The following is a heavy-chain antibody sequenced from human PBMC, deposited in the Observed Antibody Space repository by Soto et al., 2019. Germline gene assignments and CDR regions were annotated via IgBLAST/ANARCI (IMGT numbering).Heavy chain of an antibody. CDR3: ALRKTGSYFDY. CDR1: RXPVSTYA. D-gene: IGHD1-26*01. J-gene: IGHJ4*02. V-gene: IGHV3-23*01. Sequence: SRRLSCEGSRXPVSTYALSWVRQAPGKGLEWVSPISGSGGSTYYTDSVKGRFTIARDNSKNTLYLQMNTLRAEDTALYYCALRKTGSYFDYWGQGSLVTVSS. CDR2: ISGSGGST.